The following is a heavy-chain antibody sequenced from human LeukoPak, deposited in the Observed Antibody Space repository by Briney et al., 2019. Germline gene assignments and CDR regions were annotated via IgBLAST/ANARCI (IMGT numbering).Heavy chain of an antibody. D-gene: IGHD1-1*01. CDR2: IHTDGIST. CDR3: ASGELDSLYYFDY. V-gene: IGHV3-74*01. Sequence: GGSLRLSCAASGFTVSSNYMSWVRQAPGKGLVWVSRIHTDGISTTYADSVKGRFTISRDNAKNTLYLQMNSLRAEDTAVYYCASGELDSLYYFDYWGQGTLVTVSS. J-gene: IGHJ4*02. CDR1: GFTVSSNY.